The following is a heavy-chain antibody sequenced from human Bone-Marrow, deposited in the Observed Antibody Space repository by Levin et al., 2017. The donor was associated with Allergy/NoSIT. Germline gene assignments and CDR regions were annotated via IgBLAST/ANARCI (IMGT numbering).Heavy chain of an antibody. CDR3: AKDRGYSYGGGFEY. V-gene: IGHV3-30*18. CDR2: ISYDGSNK. D-gene: IGHD5-18*01. J-gene: IGHJ4*02. Sequence: LSLTCAASGFTFSTYGMHWVRQAPGKGLEWVALISYDGSNKYYADSVKGRFTISRDNSKNTLYLQMNSLRAEDTAVYYCAKDRGYSYGGGFEYWGQGTLVPVSS. CDR1: GFTFSTYG.